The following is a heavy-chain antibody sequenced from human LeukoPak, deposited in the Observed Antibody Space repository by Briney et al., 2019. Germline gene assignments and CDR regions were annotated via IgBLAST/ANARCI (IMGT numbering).Heavy chain of an antibody. V-gene: IGHV5-51*01. Sequence: GESLKISCKCSGYSFVDYWIGWVRPLPGKGLQWMGIIYPGDSDIRYSPSFQGQVTISADKSISTAYLQWSSLKASDTAMYYCVRGMATITLLDYWGQGTLVTVSS. CDR1: GYSFVDYW. CDR2: IYPGDSDI. D-gene: IGHD5-24*01. J-gene: IGHJ4*02. CDR3: VRGMATITLLDY.